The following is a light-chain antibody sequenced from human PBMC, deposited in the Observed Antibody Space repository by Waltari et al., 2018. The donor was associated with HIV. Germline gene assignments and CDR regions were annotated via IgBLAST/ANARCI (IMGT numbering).Light chain of an antibody. CDR1: QSISSY. V-gene: IGKV1-39*01. Sequence: DIQMTQSPSSLSASVGDRVTITCRASQSISSYLNWYQQKPGKAPKLLIYAASSLQSGVPSRFSGSGSGTDFTLTISSLQAEDVAVYYCQQYFSNPVHFGQGTKVEIK. CDR3: QQYFSNPVH. CDR2: AAS. J-gene: IGKJ2*01.